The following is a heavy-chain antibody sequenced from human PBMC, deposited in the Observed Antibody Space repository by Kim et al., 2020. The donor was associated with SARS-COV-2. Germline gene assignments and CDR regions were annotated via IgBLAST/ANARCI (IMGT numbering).Heavy chain of an antibody. V-gene: IGHV3-30-3*01. CDR3: ATSGSGSYYYYGMDV. J-gene: IGHJ6*02. CDR2: ISYDGSNK. D-gene: IGHD3-10*01. Sequence: GGSLRLSCAASGFTFSSYAMHWVRQAPGKGLEWVAVISYDGSNKYYADSVKGRFTISRDNSKNTLYLPMNSLRAEDTAVYYCATSGSGSYYYYGMDVWGQGTTVTVSS. CDR1: GFTFSSYA.